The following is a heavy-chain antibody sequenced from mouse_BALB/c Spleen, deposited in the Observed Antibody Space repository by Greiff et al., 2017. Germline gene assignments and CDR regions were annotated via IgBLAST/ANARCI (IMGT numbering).Heavy chain of an antibody. CDR3: ARSRATARSAMDY. D-gene: IGHD1-2*01. V-gene: IGHV1-80*01. Sequence: QVQLQQSGAELVRPGSSVKISCKASGYAFSSYWMNWVKQRPGQGLEWIGQIYPGDGDTNYNGKFKGKATLTADKSSSTAYMQLSSLTSEDSAVYFCARSRATARSAMDYWGQGTSVTVSS. CDR2: IYPGDGDT. CDR1: GYAFSSYW. J-gene: IGHJ4*01.